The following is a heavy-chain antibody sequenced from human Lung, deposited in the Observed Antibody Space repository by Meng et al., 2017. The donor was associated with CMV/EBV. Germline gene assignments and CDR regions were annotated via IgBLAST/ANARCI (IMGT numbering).Heavy chain of an antibody. CDR3: ARLPRGYYDGYEDWSPQGEGLDF. V-gene: IGHV5-51*01. Sequence: GAFLKISWKGSGYSFSTHWIGWVRQMPGKGLEWMGMIYPGATDTRHSPFLQGQVTMSADKTLTTAYMQWSSLKASDTAIYYCARLPRGYYDGYEDWSPQGEGLDFWXQGNXVTVDS. J-gene: IGHJ4*02. CDR1: GYSFSTHW. D-gene: IGHD3-22*01. CDR2: IYPGATDT.